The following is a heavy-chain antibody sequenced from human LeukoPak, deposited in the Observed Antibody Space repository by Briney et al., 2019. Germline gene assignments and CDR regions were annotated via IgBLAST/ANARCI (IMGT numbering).Heavy chain of an antibody. Sequence: PGGSLRLSCVASEFTLSDYHMSWIRQAPGKGLEWVSSITISSGHTNYADPVKGRFIISSDSAKNSLYLQMNSLRAEDTAIYFCARETPQTMVRGVIDWGQGTMVTVSS. CDR2: ITISSGHT. D-gene: IGHD3-10*01. CDR3: ARETPQTMVRGVID. V-gene: IGHV3-11*05. J-gene: IGHJ3*01. CDR1: EFTLSDYH.